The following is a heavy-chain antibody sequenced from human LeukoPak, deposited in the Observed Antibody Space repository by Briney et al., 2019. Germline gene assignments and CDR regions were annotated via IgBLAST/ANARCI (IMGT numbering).Heavy chain of an antibody. CDR2: ISAYNGNA. CDR1: GYTFTSYG. CDR3: ARGPRQYYYDSSGYWTTNWFDP. J-gene: IGHJ5*02. D-gene: IGHD3-22*01. V-gene: IGHV1-18*01. Sequence: GASVKVSCKASGYTFTSYGISWVRQAPGQGLEWMGWISAYNGNANYAQKLQGRVTMTTDTSTSTAYMELSSLRSEDTAVYYCARGPRQYYYDSSGYWTTNWFDPWGQGTLVTVSS.